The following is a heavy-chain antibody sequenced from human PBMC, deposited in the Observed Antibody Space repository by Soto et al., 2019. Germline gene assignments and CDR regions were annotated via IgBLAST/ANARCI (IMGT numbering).Heavy chain of an antibody. V-gene: IGHV1-69*08. CDR1: ADTFTGYT. CDR3: ARSRGSYSSNFDS. J-gene: IGHJ4*02. CDR2: VIPILGAS. Sequence: QVQLVQSGAEVKKPGSSVKVSCKASADTFTGYTVTWVRQAPGQGLEWVGRVIPILGASNFAQKFQGRVTISADKSTDTAYMVLTGPTSEDTAVYYWARSRGSYSSNFDSWGQGILVPVSS. D-gene: IGHD3-16*01.